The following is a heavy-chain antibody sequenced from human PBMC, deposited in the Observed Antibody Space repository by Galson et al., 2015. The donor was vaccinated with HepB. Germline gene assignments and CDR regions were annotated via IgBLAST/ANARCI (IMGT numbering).Heavy chain of an antibody. D-gene: IGHD1-20*01. Sequence: SLRLSCAASGFIFSAFDMNWVRQAPGKGPEWVSNIHTSGDSTYYADSVEGRFTISRDNSKNTLYLQMNSLRAEDTAIYYCAKDLNWPEGSWGQGTLVTVSS. J-gene: IGHJ5*02. CDR3: AKDLNWPEGS. CDR2: IHTSGDST. V-gene: IGHV3-23*01. CDR1: GFIFSAFD.